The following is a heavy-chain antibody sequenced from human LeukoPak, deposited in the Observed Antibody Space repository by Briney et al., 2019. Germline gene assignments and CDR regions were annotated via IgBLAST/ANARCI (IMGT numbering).Heavy chain of an antibody. D-gene: IGHD3-22*01. CDR2: INHSGST. CDR3: ARGPPRDFVTSGFYYNY. Sequence: SETLSLTCAIYGGSFSDYYWSWMRQPPGRGLEWIGDINHSGSTNYSPSLTSRVTMSVDTSKNQFSLKLSSMTAADTAVYYCARGPPRDFVTSGFYYNYWGQGTRVTVSS. V-gene: IGHV4-34*01. CDR1: GGSFSDYY. J-gene: IGHJ4*02.